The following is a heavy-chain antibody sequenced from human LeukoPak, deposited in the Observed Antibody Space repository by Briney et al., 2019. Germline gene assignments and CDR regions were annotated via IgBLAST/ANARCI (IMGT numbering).Heavy chain of an antibody. Sequence: SETLSLTCTVSGDSITTGNYYWSWVRQPAGKGLEWIGRVYTSGATNSNPSLKSRVSISIDPSKNQFSLDLGSVTAADTAVYYCARGGSSWPFPPHWFDYWGQGVLVTVSS. CDR1: GDSITTGNYY. CDR2: VYTSGAT. D-gene: IGHD6-13*01. CDR3: ARGGSSWPFPPHWFDY. J-gene: IGHJ4*02. V-gene: IGHV4-61*02.